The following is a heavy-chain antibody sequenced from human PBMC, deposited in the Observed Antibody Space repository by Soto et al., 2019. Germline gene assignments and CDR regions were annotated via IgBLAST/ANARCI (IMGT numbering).Heavy chain of an antibody. Sequence: QVQLVQSGAEVKKPGASVKVSCKASGYTFTSYGISWVRQAPGQGLEWMGWISAYNGNTNYAQKLQGRVTMTTDTSTSTAYMELRSLRSDDTAVYCCARVGAAYYYDSSGYPPGAFDIWGQGTMVTVSS. J-gene: IGHJ3*02. CDR1: GYTFTSYG. V-gene: IGHV1-18*04. D-gene: IGHD3-22*01. CDR2: ISAYNGNT. CDR3: ARVGAAYYYDSSGYPPGAFDI.